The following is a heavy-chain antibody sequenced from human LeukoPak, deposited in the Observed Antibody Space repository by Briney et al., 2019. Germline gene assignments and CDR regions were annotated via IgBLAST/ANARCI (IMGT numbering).Heavy chain of an antibody. CDR3: AKDIGTGGTGWYFDL. CDR2: IYSGGST. V-gene: IGHV3-53*05. D-gene: IGHD6-13*01. CDR1: GFTVSSNY. J-gene: IGHJ2*01. Sequence: SGGSLRLSCAASGFTVSSNYMSWVRQAPGKGLEWVSVIYSGGSTYYADSVKGRFTISRDNAKNYLYLQMNSLRAEDTALYYCAKDIGTGGTGWYFDLWGRGTLVTVSS.